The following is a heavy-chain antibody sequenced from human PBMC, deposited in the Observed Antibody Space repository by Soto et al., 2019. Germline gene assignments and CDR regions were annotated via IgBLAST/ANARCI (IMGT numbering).Heavy chain of an antibody. CDR1: GFTFSSSA. D-gene: IGHD6-13*01. CDR2: VSATSCNT. J-gene: IGHJ4*02. V-gene: IGHV3-23*01. Sequence: EVQLLESGGGLVQPGGSLRLSCAASGFTFSSSAMSWVRQAPGQGLEWVSAVSATSCNTYYADSVKGRFTISRDNSKNTLYLQMNSLRAEDTAVYFCAKESSPRTYDLAYWGQGTLVTVSS. CDR3: AKESSPRTYDLAY.